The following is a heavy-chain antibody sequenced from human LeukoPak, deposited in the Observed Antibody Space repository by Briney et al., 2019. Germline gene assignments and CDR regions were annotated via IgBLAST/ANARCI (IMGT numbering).Heavy chain of an antibody. V-gene: IGHV4-39*01. D-gene: IGHD6-13*01. Sequence: WETLSLTCTVSGGSISSSSYYWGWIRQPPGKGLEWIGPIYYSLSTYYNPSLKSRVTISVDTSKNQFSLKLSSVTAADTAVYYCARHGRIAAAGSDLHDAFDIWGQGTMVTVSS. CDR1: GGSISSSSYY. CDR2: IYYSLST. J-gene: IGHJ3*02. CDR3: ARHGRIAAAGSDLHDAFDI.